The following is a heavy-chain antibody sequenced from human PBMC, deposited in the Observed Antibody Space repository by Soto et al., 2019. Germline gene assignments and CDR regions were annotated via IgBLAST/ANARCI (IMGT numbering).Heavy chain of an antibody. CDR3: ARDTQYCSSTSCDYYYGMDV. J-gene: IGHJ6*02. Sequence: ASVKVSCKASGYTFTGYYMHWVRQAPGQGLEWMGWINPNSGGTNYAQKFQGWVTMTRDTSISTAYMELSRLRSDDTAVYYCARDTQYCSSTSCDYYYGMDVWGQGTTVTVSS. CDR2: INPNSGGT. D-gene: IGHD2-2*01. CDR1: GYTFTGYY. V-gene: IGHV1-2*04.